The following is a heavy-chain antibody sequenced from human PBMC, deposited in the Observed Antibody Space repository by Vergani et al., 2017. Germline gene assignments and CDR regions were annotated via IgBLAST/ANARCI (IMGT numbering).Heavy chain of an antibody. CDR1: GFTFSSYW. CDR3: AGDSQPWLVYWYFDL. CDR2: IKQDGSEK. D-gene: IGHD6-19*01. V-gene: IGHV3-7*01. J-gene: IGHJ2*01. Sequence: EVQLVESGGGLVQPGGSLRLSCAASGFTFSSYWMSWVRQAPGKGLEWVAYIKQDGSEKYYVDSVKGRFTISRDNAKNSLYLQMNSLRAEDTAVYYCAGDSQPWLVYWYFDLWGRGTLVTVSS.